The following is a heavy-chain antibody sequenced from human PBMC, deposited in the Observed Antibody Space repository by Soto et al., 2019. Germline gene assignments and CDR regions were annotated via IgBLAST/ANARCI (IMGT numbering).Heavy chain of an antibody. J-gene: IGHJ4*02. V-gene: IGHV3-13*01. Sequence: EVQLVESGGGLVQPGGSLRLSCAASGFTFSSYGMHWVRQPTGKGLEWVSAIGTAGDTYYPGSVKGRFTISRENAKNSLYLQMNSLRAGDTAVYYCARSGRNDYGDANFDYWGQGTLVTVSS. CDR2: IGTAGDT. D-gene: IGHD4-17*01. CDR3: ARSGRNDYGDANFDY. CDR1: GFTFSSYG.